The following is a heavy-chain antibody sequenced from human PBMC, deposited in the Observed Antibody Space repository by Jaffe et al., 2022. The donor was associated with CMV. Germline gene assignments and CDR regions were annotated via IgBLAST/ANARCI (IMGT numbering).Heavy chain of an antibody. J-gene: IGHJ4*02. CDR2: INHSGST. V-gene: IGHV4-34*01. CDR1: GGSFSGYY. D-gene: IGHD3-16*02. CDR3: ARGIGYYDYVWGSYRSGYYFDY. Sequence: QVQLQQWGAGLLKPSETLSLTCAVYGGSFSGYYWSWIRQPPGKGLEWIGEINHSGSTNYNPSLKSRVTISVDTSKNQFSLKLSSVTAADTAVYYCARGIGYYDYVWGSYRSGYYFDYWGQGTLVTVSS.